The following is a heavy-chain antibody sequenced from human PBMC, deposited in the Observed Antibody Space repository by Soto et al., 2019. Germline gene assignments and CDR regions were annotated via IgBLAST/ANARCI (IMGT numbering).Heavy chain of an antibody. CDR2: FGST. D-gene: IGHD3-10*01. Sequence: QVQLQESGPGLVKPSETLSLTCTVSGDSISSHYWSWIRQPPGKGLEWIGFGSTKYNPSLKSRISIAVATSKIRFSLNLPSATAADTAVYYCARVRTSASGSYYTLDYWGQGTLVTVSS. CDR1: GDSISSHY. J-gene: IGHJ4*02. V-gene: IGHV4-59*11. CDR3: ARVRTSASGSYYTLDY.